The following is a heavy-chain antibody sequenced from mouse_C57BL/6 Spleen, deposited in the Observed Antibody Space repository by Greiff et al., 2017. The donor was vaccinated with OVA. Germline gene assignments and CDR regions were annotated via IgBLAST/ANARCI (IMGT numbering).Heavy chain of an antibody. D-gene: IGHD1-2*01. CDR3: ARSYGPDY. J-gene: IGHJ2*01. CDR2: IDPSDSYT. CDR1: GYTFTSYW. V-gene: IGHV1-69*01. Sequence: QVQLQQPGAELVMPGASVKLSCKASGYTFTSYWMHWVKQRPGQGLEWIGEIDPSDSYTNYNQKFKDKATLTADKSSSTAYMQLSSLTYEDSAVYYCARSYGPDYWGQGTTLTVSS.